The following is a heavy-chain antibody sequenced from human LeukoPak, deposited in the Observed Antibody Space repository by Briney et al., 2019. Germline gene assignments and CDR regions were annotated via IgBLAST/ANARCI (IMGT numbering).Heavy chain of an antibody. Sequence: ASVKASCKASGYTFTSYGISWVRQAPGQGNEWMGWISGYNGNTNYAQKLRDRVTMNIDTPTSTAYMELRSLRSDDTAVYYCVRQGGDYPDAFDMWGEGTMVTVS. CDR3: VRQGGDYPDAFDM. D-gene: IGHD4-17*01. CDR1: GYTFTSYG. V-gene: IGHV1-18*01. CDR2: ISGYNGNT. J-gene: IGHJ3*02.